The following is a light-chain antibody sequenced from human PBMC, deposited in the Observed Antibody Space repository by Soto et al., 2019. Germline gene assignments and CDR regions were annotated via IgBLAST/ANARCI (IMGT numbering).Light chain of an antibody. V-gene: IGKV1-12*01. CDR2: AAS. CDR3: QQANSFPLT. CDR1: HGIISW. J-gene: IGKJ4*01. Sequence: DIQMPQSPSSLSSSVGDRFTITCLSRHGIISWLAWYQQKPGKAPKLLIYAASSLQSGVPSRFSGSGSGTDFTLTISSLQPEDFATYYCQQANSFPLTFGGGTKVDIK.